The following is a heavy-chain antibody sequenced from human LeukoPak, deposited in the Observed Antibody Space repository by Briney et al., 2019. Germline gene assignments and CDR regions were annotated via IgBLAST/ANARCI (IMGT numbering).Heavy chain of an antibody. CDR3: ARQRFRMITFGGVIVENWFDP. Sequence: SETLSLTCTVSGGSISSGGYYWSWIRQPAGKGLEWIGRIFTSGSTNYNPSLKSRVTISVDRSKNRFSLKLSSVTAADTAVYYCARQRFRMITFGGVIVENWFDPWGQGTLVTVSS. CDR1: GGSISSGGYY. CDR2: IFTSGST. D-gene: IGHD3-16*02. J-gene: IGHJ5*02. V-gene: IGHV4-61*02.